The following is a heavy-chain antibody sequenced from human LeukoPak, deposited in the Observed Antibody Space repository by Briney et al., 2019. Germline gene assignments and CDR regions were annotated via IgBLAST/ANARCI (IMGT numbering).Heavy chain of an antibody. D-gene: IGHD5-24*01. V-gene: IGHV4-39*07. Sequence: PSETLSLTCTVSGVSISSSSYYWSWIRQPPGKGLEWIGEINHSGSTNYNPSLKSRVTISVDTSKNQFSLKMSSVTAADTAVYYCARGNFVWGQGTMVTVSS. J-gene: IGHJ3*01. CDR2: INHSGST. CDR3: ARGNFV. CDR1: GVSISSSSYY.